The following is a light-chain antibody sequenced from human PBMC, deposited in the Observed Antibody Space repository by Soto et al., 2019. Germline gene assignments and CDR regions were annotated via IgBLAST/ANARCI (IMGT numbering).Light chain of an antibody. V-gene: IGKV3-20*01. Sequence: EIVLMQSPGTLSSSPGERATLSCRASQSVTSNYLAWYQQKRGQAPRLLIWGASIRATDLPDRFSGGGSGTDFTLNISRLEAEDFEVYYCHQYGSSPGTFGQGTKVDIK. CDR3: HQYGSSPGT. CDR2: GAS. J-gene: IGKJ1*01. CDR1: QSVTSNY.